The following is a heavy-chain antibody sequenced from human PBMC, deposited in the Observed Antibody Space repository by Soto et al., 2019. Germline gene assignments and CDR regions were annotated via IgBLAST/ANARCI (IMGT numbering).Heavy chain of an antibody. Sequence: EVQLVESGGGLIQPGGSLKLSCAASGFTVGNNYMSWVRQAPGKGLEWVSLIYSTGTTKYADSVKGRFTVSRDNAKNTLYLQMNSLTAEDTAMYYCAKDGRGSGSHYNSFGYWGQGTLVTVSS. V-gene: IGHV3-53*01. J-gene: IGHJ4*02. CDR3: AKDGRGSGSHYNSFGY. D-gene: IGHD3-10*01. CDR2: IYSTGTT. CDR1: GFTVGNNY.